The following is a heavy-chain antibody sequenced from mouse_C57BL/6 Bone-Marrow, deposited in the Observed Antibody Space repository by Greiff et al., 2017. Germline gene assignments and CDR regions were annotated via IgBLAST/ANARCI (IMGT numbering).Heavy chain of an antibody. D-gene: IGHD1-1*01. V-gene: IGHV1-85*01. CDR3: ARLEFDGSSGDWYFDV. J-gene: IGHJ1*03. CDR1: GYTFTSYD. Sequence: QVQLQQSGPELVKPGASVKLSCKASGYTFTSYDINWVPQRPGQGLEWIGWIYPRGGITKYTETFKGQSTLAVDTSSSTAYMELHSLTSEDSAVYFCARLEFDGSSGDWYFDVWGTGTTVTVSS. CDR2: IYPRGGIT.